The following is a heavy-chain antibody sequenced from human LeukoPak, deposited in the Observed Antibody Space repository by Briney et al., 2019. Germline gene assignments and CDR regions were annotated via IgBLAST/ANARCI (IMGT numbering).Heavy chain of an antibody. J-gene: IGHJ4*02. CDR1: GFTFSSYA. Sequence: GGSLRLSCAASGFTFSSYAVHWVRQAPGRGLEWVAVISYDGSNKYYADSVKGRFSISRDNSKNTLYLQMNSLRAEDTAVYYCTLYGGNDDYWGQGTLVTVSS. CDR3: TLYGGNDDY. V-gene: IGHV3-30-3*01. D-gene: IGHD4-23*01. CDR2: ISYDGSNK.